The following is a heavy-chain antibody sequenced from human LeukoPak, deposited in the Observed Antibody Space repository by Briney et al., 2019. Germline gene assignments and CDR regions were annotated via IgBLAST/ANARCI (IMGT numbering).Heavy chain of an antibody. D-gene: IGHD3-3*01. Sequence: SGPTLVNPTQTLTLTCTFSGFSLSTSGVGVGWIRQPPGKALEWLALIYWNDDKRYSPSLKSRLTITKDTSKNQVVLTMTNMDPVDTATYYCAHSIHDFWSGYLAEAAFDYWGQGTLVTVSS. CDR3: AHSIHDFWSGYLAEAAFDY. CDR2: IYWNDDK. CDR1: GFSLSTSGVG. V-gene: IGHV2-5*01. J-gene: IGHJ4*02.